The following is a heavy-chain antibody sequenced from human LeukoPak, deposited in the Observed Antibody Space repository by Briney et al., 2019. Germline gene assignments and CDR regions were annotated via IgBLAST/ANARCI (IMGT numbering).Heavy chain of an antibody. J-gene: IGHJ6*03. Sequence: GGPLRLSCAASGFTFSSYAMHWVRQAPGKGLEYVSAISSNGGSTYYANSVKGRFTISRDNSKNTLYLQMGSLRAEDMAVYYCARGTDDYSKGNYYYMDVWGKGTTVTVSS. D-gene: IGHD4-11*01. CDR3: ARGTDDYSKGNYYYMDV. CDR1: GFTFSSYA. CDR2: ISSNGGST. V-gene: IGHV3-64*01.